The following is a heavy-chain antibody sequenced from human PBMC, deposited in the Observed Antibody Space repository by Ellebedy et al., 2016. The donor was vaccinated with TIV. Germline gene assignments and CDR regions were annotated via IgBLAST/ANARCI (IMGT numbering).Heavy chain of an antibody. CDR2: IYHSGST. D-gene: IGHD3-10*01. Sequence: MPSETLSLTCAVSGGSISSSNWWSWVRQPPGKGLEWIGEIYHSGSTNYNPSLKSRVTISVDKSKNQFSLKLSSVTAADTDVYYCARLARYGSGSYAPVADYWGQGTLVTVSS. CDR3: ARLARYGSGSYAPVADY. CDR1: GGSISSSNW. V-gene: IGHV4-4*02. J-gene: IGHJ4*02.